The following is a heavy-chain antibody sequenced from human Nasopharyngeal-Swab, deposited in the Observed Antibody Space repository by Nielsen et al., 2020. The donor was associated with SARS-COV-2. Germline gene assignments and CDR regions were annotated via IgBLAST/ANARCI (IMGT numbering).Heavy chain of an antibody. Sequence: ASVQVSCQASGYTFTSYAMNWVRQAPAQGLEWMGWINTNTGNPTYAQGFTGRFVFSLDTSVSTAYLQISSLKPEDTAVYYCAREPRSSVPGWFDPWGQGALVTVSS. V-gene: IGHV7-4-1*02. CDR1: GYTFTSYA. CDR2: INTNTGNP. J-gene: IGHJ5*02. D-gene: IGHD6-19*01. CDR3: AREPRSSVPGWFDP.